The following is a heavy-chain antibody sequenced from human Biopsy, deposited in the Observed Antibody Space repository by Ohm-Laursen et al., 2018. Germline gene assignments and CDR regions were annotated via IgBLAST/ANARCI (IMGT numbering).Heavy chain of an antibody. J-gene: IGHJ5*01. V-gene: IGHV4-34*01. CDR2: INHRGTT. CDR1: GKTFSDYY. Sequence: PSETLSLTCEVYGKTFSDYYWTWIRQPPGKGLEWIGEINHRGTTSYNPSLKSRVAISVDTSKNQFSLTLRSLTAADRAMYYCVRGTVTGFNALILLPGREWFDSWGQGTPVTVSS. D-gene: IGHD3-3*02. CDR3: VRGTVTGFNALILLPGREWFDS.